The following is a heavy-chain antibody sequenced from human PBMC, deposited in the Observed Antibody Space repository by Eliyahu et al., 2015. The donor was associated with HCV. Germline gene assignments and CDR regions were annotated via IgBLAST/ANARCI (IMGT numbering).Heavy chain of an antibody. CDR3: ARDSVVVAATPSYYYYYGMDV. CDR1: GFTFSSYW. Sequence: AASGFTFSSYWMSWSHPLQAHPLETVANIKQHGSEKYYVDXVKGRFTISRDNAKNSLYLQMNSLRAEDTAVYYCARDSVVVAATPSYYYYYGMDVWGQRDHGHRLL. V-gene: IGHV3-7*01. D-gene: IGHD2-15*01. CDR2: IKQHGSEK. J-gene: IGHJ6*04.